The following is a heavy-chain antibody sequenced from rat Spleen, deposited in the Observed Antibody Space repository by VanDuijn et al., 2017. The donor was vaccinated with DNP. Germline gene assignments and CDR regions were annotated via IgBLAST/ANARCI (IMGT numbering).Heavy chain of an antibody. V-gene: IGHV5-7*01. CDR3: ARHWSFDF. CDR2: ISYDGSST. CDR1: GFTFSNCN. Sequence: EVQLVESGGGLVQPGRSLKLSCAASGFTFSNCNMAWVRQAPKKGLEWVATISYDGSSTYYRDSVKGRFTISRDDAKRTLYLQRDSLSAEDTATYYCARHWSFDFWGPGTMVTVSS. J-gene: IGHJ1*01.